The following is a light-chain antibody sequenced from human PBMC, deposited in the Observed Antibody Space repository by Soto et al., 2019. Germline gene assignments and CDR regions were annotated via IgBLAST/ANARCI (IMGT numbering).Light chain of an antibody. J-gene: IGKJ2*01. CDR1: QSVYINS. Sequence: EVVLTQSPGTLSLSPGESATLSCRASQSVYINSLAWYQHKRGRAPRLLIYGASTRATAVPDRFTGSGSGTDFALTISSLEPEDAAVYCCQQYGDSPFTFGPGTNLDIK. CDR3: QQYGDSPFT. CDR2: GAS. V-gene: IGKV3-20*01.